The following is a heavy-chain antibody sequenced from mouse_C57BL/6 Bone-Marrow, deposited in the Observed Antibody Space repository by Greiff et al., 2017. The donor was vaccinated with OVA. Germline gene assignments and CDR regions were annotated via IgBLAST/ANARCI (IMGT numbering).Heavy chain of an antibody. V-gene: IGHV1-72*01. CDR2: LAPNSGGT. Sequence: VQLQQPGAELVKPGASVKLSCKASGYTFTSYWMHWVKQRPGRGLAWIGRLAPNSGGTKYTEKFKSKATLTVDKPSSTAYMQRSSLTSEDSAVYYCASGLGRFAYWGQGTLVTVSA. J-gene: IGHJ3*01. D-gene: IGHD4-1*01. CDR1: GYTFTSYW. CDR3: ASGLGRFAY.